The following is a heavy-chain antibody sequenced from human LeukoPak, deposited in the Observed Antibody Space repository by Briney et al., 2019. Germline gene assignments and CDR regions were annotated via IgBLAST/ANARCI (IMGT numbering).Heavy chain of an antibody. V-gene: IGHV3-49*04. Sequence: PGGSLRLSCSASGFPFSSYAMHWVRQAPGKGLEWVGFIRSKAYGGTTEYAASVKGRFTISRDDSKSIAYLQMNSLKTEDTAVYYCTREHYGMDVWGQGTTVTVSS. CDR3: TREHYGMDV. J-gene: IGHJ6*02. CDR1: GFPFSSYA. CDR2: IRSKAYGGTT.